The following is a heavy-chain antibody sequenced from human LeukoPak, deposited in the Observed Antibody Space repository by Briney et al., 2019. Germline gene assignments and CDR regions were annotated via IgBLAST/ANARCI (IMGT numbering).Heavy chain of an antibody. D-gene: IGHD3-22*01. V-gene: IGHV3-23*01. CDR2: ISGSGSNT. Sequence: GSLRLSCAASGFTFSSYAMTWVRQAPGKGLEWVSGISGSGSNTYYADSVKGRFTISRDNSKNTLYLQMNSLRAEDTAAYYCAKGTYDSSGHFDYWGQGTLVSVSS. CDR3: AKGTYDSSGHFDY. J-gene: IGHJ4*02. CDR1: GFTFSSYA.